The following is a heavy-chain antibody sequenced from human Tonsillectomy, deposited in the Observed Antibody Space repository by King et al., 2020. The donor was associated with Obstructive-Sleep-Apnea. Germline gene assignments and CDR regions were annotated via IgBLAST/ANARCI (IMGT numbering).Heavy chain of an antibody. CDR2: MSYSGSA. V-gene: IGHV4-59*08. D-gene: IGHD1-7*01. J-gene: IGHJ4*02. CDR1: GGAISGHF. CDR3: ARHELELRPFDY. Sequence: QVQLQESGPGLVKPSETLSLTCYVSGGAISGHFWSWIRQPPGKGLEWIWDMSYSGSAKYNPILKIRVTISVDTSKNQFSLKLSSVTAADTALYSCARHELELRPFDYWGQGALVTVSS.